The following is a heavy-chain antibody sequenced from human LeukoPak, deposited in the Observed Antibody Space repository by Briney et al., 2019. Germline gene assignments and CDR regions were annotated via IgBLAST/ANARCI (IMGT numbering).Heavy chain of an antibody. CDR2: INHSGSA. Sequence: SETLSLTCAVYGGSFSGYYWSWIRQPPGKGLEWIGEINHSGSANYNPSLKSRVTISVDTSKNQFSLRLSSVTAADTAVYYCARWKRIMITFGGVTPNHWFDPWGQGTLVTVSS. CDR3: ARWKRIMITFGGVTPNHWFDP. J-gene: IGHJ5*02. D-gene: IGHD3-16*01. CDR1: GGSFSGYY. V-gene: IGHV4-34*01.